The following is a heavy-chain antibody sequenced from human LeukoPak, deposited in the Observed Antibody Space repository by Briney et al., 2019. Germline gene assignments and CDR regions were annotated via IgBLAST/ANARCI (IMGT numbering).Heavy chain of an antibody. D-gene: IGHD5-24*01. V-gene: IGHV4-61*02. CDR2: IYTSGST. CDR3: ARDRGRDGYNPGGFQDY. J-gene: IGHJ4*02. CDR1: GGSISSGSYY. Sequence: SETLSLTCTVSGGSISSGSYYWSWIRQPAGKGLEWIGRIYTSGSTNYNPSLKSRVTISVDTSKDQFSLKLSSATAADTAVYYCARDRGRDGYNPGGFQDYWGQGTLVTVSS.